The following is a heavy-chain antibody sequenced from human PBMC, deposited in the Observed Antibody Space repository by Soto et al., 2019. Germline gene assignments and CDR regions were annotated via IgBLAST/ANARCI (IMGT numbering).Heavy chain of an antibody. CDR1: GYTLTELS. J-gene: IGHJ4*02. D-gene: IGHD3-16*01. Sequence: ASVKVSCKVSGYTLTELSMHWARQAPGKGLEWMGGFDPEDGETIYAQKFQGRVTMTEDTSTDTAYMELSSLRSEDTAVYYCATAGFYDYIWGSSLPFDYWGQGTLVNVSS. CDR2: FDPEDGET. V-gene: IGHV1-24*01. CDR3: ATAGFYDYIWGSSLPFDY.